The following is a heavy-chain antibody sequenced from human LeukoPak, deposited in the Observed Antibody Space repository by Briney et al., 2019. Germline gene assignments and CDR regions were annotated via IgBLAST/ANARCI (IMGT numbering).Heavy chain of an antibody. CDR1: GYTFSKYY. CDR3: WGEQRGGLSGSLGGLFASYYTYYYMDV. D-gene: IGHD3-16*01. Sequence: ASVKVSCKASGYTFSKYYIHWVRQAPGQGLEWMGMINPSDGATTYAQRFQGRVTMTRDMSTTTVYMDLRSLRSKDTDVYFCWGEQRGGLSGSLGGLFASYYTYYYMDVWGRGTTVTVSS. J-gene: IGHJ6*03. V-gene: IGHV1-46*01. CDR2: INPSDGAT.